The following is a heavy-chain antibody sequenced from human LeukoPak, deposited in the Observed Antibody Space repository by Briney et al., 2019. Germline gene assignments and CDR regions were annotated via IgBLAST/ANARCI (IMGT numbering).Heavy chain of an antibody. CDR1: GGTISSYY. D-gene: IGHD3-10*01. CDR2: IYYSGST. CDR3: AILDYYGSGSYS. Sequence: SETLSLTCTASGGTISSYYRSWIRQPPGKGPEWIGYIYYSGSTSYNPSLKSRVTISVDTSKTQFSLKLRSVTAADTAVYYCAILDYYGSGSYSWGQGALVTVSS. J-gene: IGHJ4*02. V-gene: IGHV4-59*01.